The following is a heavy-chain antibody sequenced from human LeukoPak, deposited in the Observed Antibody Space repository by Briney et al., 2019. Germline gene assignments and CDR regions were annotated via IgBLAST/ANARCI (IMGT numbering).Heavy chain of an antibody. CDR3: AVKRAYTFWFAD. J-gene: IGHJ4*02. CDR1: GYSISSGSY. D-gene: IGHD5-18*01. CDR2: IYHSGST. V-gene: IGHV4-38-2*01. Sequence: SETLSLTCDVSGYSISSGSYWGWIRQPPGKGLEWIGSIYHSGSTYHKPSLKSRATISVDTSKNRFSLKLTSVTAADTATYYCAVKRAYTFWFADWGQGALVTVSS.